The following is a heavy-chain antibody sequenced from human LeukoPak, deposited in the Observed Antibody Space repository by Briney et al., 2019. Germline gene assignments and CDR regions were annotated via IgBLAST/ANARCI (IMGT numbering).Heavy chain of an antibody. Sequence: PGGSLRLSCAASGFTVSSTYMTWVRQAPGKGLEWVSILYNDGRTYYAHSVKGRFTISRDNSKNTLYLQMNSLRAEDTAVYYCATLSMDSYYFDFWGQGTLVTVSS. D-gene: IGHD3/OR15-3a*01. CDR2: LYNDGRT. CDR1: GFTVSSTY. CDR3: ATLSMDSYYFDF. V-gene: IGHV3-53*01. J-gene: IGHJ4*02.